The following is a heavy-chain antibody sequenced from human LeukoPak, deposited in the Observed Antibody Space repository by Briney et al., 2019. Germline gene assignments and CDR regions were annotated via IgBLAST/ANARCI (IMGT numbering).Heavy chain of an antibody. J-gene: IGHJ4*02. CDR3: ARASSTMSSPDY. Sequence: GGSLRLSCAASGFTVSSNYMSWVRQAPGKGLEWVSVIYSGGSTYYADSVKGRFTISRDNSKNTLYLQMNSLRAEDTAVYYCARASSTMSSPDYWGQGTLVTVSS. D-gene: IGHD5-12*01. CDR2: IYSGGST. CDR1: GFTVSSNY. V-gene: IGHV3-66*01.